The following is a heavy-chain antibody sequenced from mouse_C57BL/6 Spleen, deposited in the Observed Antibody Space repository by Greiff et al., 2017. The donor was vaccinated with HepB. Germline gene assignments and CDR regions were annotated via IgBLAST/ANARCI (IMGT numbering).Heavy chain of an antibody. CDR1: GFSLTSYG. CDR3: ARKEDSSGSAWFAY. J-gene: IGHJ3*01. V-gene: IGHV2-2*01. CDR2: IWSGGST. Sequence: VQLQESGPGLVQPSQSLSITCTVSGFSLTSYGVHWVRQSPGKGLEWLGVIWSGGSTDYNAAFISRLSISKDNSKSQVFFKMNSLQADDTAIYYCARKEDSSGSAWFAYWGQGTLVTVSA. D-gene: IGHD3-2*02.